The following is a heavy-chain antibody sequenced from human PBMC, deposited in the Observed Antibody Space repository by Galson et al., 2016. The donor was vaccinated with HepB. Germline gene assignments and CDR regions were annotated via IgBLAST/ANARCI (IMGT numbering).Heavy chain of an antibody. CDR1: GYTFSNYA. CDR2: INAGNGNT. Sequence: SVKVSCKASGYTFSNYAVHWVRQAPGQTFEWMGWINAGNGNTKYSQKFQDRVTLTRDTSAATLYMQLSSLRSEDTAVYYCARAAYCSSSSCSDAFDVWGQETMVTVSS. D-gene: IGHD2-2*01. J-gene: IGHJ3*01. CDR3: ARAAYCSSSSCSDAFDV. V-gene: IGHV1-3*01.